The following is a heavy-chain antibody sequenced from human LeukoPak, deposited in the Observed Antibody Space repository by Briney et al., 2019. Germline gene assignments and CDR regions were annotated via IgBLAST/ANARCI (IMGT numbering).Heavy chain of an antibody. V-gene: IGHV1-3*01. CDR1: GYTFTNHA. D-gene: IGHD2-2*01. Sequence: ASVKVSCKASGYTFTNHAIHWVRQAPGQRLEWMGWINAGNGYTEYPQNFRDRVTITRDISANTVYMELSSLRSEDTAVYFCARAECASCYLVDFWGQGTLITVSS. CDR3: ARAECASCYLVDF. CDR2: INAGNGYT. J-gene: IGHJ4*02.